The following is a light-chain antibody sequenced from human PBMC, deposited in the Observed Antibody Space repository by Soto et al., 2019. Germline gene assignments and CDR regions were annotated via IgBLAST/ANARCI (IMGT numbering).Light chain of an antibody. CDR1: QGISRS. CDR2: AAS. CDR3: QQADTFPIT. V-gene: IGKV1D-12*01. J-gene: IGKJ5*01. Sequence: DIQMTQSPSSVSASVGDRVTISCQASQGISRSLAWYQQKPGKAPKLLIYAASSLQSGVPSRFSCSGFGTDFTLTISSLQPEDSAIYYCQQADTFPITFGQGTRLEI.